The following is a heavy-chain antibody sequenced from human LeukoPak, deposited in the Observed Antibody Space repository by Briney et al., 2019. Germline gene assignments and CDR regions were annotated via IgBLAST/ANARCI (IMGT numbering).Heavy chain of an antibody. CDR2: ISGSGGST. D-gene: IGHD3-9*01. CDR1: GFTFSSYA. V-gene: IGHV3-23*01. CDR3: AKVGLVRPISYYDILTGYYIVDY. J-gene: IGHJ4*02. Sequence: GGSLRLSCAASGFTFSSYAMSWVRQAPGKGLEWVSAISGSGGSTYYADSVKGRFTISRDNSKNTLYLQMNSLRAEDTAVYYCAKVGLVRPISYYDILTGYYIVDYWGQGTLVTVSS.